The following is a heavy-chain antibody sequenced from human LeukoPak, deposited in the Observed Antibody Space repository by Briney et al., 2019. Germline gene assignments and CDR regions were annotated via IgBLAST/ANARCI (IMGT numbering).Heavy chain of an antibody. CDR2: ISGSGGST. CDR1: GFTFSSYA. V-gene: IGHV3-23*01. CDR3: AKRCYYDSSGYHGYYFDY. Sequence: AGGSLRLSCAASGFTFSSYAMSWVRQAPGKGLEWVSAISGSGGSTYYADSVKGRFTISRDNSKNTLYLQMNSLRAEDTAVYYCAKRCYYDSSGYHGYYFDYWGQGTLVTVSS. D-gene: IGHD3-22*01. J-gene: IGHJ4*02.